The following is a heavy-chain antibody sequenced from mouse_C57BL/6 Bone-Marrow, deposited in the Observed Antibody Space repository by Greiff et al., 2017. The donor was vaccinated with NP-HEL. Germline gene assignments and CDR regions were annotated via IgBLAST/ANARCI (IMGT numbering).Heavy chain of an antibody. Sequence: EVKVVESGGGLVKPGGSLKLSCAASGFTFSDYGMHWVRQAPEKGLEWVAYISSGSSTIYYAETVKGRFTISRDTAKNTPFLQMTSLRSENTAMYYCARRYRGLYYYAMDYCGQGTSVTVSS. CDR1: GFTFSDYG. D-gene: IGHD2-12*01. J-gene: IGHJ4*01. CDR3: ARRYRGLYYYAMDY. CDR2: ISSGSSTI. V-gene: IGHV5-17*01.